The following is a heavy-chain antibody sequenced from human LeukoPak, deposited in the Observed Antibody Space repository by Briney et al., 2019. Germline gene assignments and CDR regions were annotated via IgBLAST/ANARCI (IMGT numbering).Heavy chain of an antibody. CDR3: ARKVSRGRGRNAFDI. D-gene: IGHD2/OR15-2a*01. CDR1: GGSFSGYY. Sequence: PSETLSLTCAVYGGSFSGYYWSWIRQPPGKGLEWVGEINHSGSTNYHPSLQSRVTISVDTSKNQFSLKLSSVTAADTAVYYFARKVSRGRGRNAFDIWGQGTMVTVS. V-gene: IGHV4-34*01. J-gene: IGHJ3*02. CDR2: INHSGST.